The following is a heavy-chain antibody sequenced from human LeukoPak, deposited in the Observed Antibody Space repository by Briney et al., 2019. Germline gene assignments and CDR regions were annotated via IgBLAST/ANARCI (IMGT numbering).Heavy chain of an antibody. V-gene: IGHV4-34*01. CDR1: GGTFSGYY. CDR3: ARVRPRSCITD. J-gene: IGHJ4*02. CDR2: INYSGNS. D-gene: IGHD2-15*01. Sequence: SETLSLTCGVNGGTFSGYYWSWIRQSPGKGLEWIGHINYSGNSNYNPSLKSRVTLSVDTSKNQFSLRLSSVTAADTAVYYCARVRPRSCITDWGQGTLVTVS.